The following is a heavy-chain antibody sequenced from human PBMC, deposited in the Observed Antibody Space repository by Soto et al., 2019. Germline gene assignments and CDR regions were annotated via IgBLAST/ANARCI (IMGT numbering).Heavy chain of an antibody. J-gene: IGHJ6*02. CDR1: VYSFTSFH. CDR3: AREALHYYNGMDV. Sequence: ASVKVSCKASVYSFTSFHMHWVRQAPGQGLEWLGVINPTTNRATYSQNFQGRVTMTRDTSTSTVYMELNSLRSEDTAVYFCAREALHYYNGMDVWGQGTPVTVS. CDR2: INPTTNRA. V-gene: IGHV1-46*01.